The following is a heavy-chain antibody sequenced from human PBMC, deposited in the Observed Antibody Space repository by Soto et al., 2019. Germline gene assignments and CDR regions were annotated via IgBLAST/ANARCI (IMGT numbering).Heavy chain of an antibody. J-gene: IGHJ6*02. D-gene: IGHD5-12*01. CDR1: GGSISSYY. CDR2: IYYSGST. Sequence: PSETLSLTCTVSGGSISSYYWSWIRQPPGKGLGWIGYIYYSGSTNYNPSLKSRVTISVDTSKNQFSLKLSSVTAADTAVYYCARDLVEMATITYYYYYGMDVWGQGTTVTVSS. CDR3: ARDLVEMATITYYYYYGMDV. V-gene: IGHV4-59*01.